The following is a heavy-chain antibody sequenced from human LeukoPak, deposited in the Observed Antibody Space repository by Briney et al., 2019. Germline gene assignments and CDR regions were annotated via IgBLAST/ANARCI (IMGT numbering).Heavy chain of an antibody. CDR1: GYSISSGYY. D-gene: IGHD1-1*01. V-gene: IGHV4-38-2*01. Sequence: KSSETLSLTCAVSGYSISSGYYWGWIRQPPGKGLEWIGSIYHSGSTYYNPSLKSRVTISVDTSKNQFSPKLSSVTAADTAVYYCASVYNWNDVVAXXIWGQGTMVTVSS. J-gene: IGHJ3*02. CDR2: IYHSGST. CDR3: ASVYNWNDVVAXXI.